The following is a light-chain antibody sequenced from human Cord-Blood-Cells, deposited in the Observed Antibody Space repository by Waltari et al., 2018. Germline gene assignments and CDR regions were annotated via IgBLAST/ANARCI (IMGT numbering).Light chain of an antibody. CDR3: QQYNNWWT. J-gene: IGKJ1*01. Sequence: EIVMTQSQATLSVSPGERATLSGRASPSVSSNVAWYQQKPGQAPRLLIYGASTRATGIPARFSGSGSRTEFTLTISSLQSEDFAVYFCQQYNNWWTFGQGTKVEIK. CDR1: PSVSSN. CDR2: GAS. V-gene: IGKV3-15*01.